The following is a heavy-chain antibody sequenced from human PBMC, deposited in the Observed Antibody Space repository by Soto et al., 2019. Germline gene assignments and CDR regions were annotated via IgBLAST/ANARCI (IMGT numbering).Heavy chain of an antibody. CDR3: ATWFGAFDY. D-gene: IGHD3-10*01. J-gene: IGHJ4*02. CDR1: GFTFSSYG. CDR2: ISYDGSNK. V-gene: IGHV3-30*03. Sequence: RGSLRLSCAASGFTFSSYGMHWVRQAPGKGLEWVAVISYDGSNKYYADSVKGRFTISRDNSKNTLYLQMNSLRAEDTAVYYCATWFGAFDYWGQGTLVTVSS.